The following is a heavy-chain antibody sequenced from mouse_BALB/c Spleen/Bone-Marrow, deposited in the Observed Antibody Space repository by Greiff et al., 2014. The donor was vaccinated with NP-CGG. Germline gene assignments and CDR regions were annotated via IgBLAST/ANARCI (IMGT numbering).Heavy chain of an antibody. J-gene: IGHJ4*01. CDR1: GFSLTDYG. Sequence: QVQLQQSGPGLVAPSQSPSITCTVSGFSLTDYGVSWIRQPPGKGLEWLGVIWGGGSTYYNSSLKSRLSISKDNSKSQVFLKMNNLQTDDTAMYYCAKHTLRYYAMDYWGQGTSVTVSS. D-gene: IGHD1-1*01. V-gene: IGHV2-6-5*01. CDR3: AKHTLRYYAMDY. CDR2: IWGGGST.